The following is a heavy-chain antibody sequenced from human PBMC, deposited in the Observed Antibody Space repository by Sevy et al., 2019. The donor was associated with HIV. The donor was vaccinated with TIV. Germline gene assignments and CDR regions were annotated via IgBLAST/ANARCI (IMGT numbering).Heavy chain of an antibody. CDR1: GFTFSSHS. CDR3: AREAQVVGVDLDF. CDR2: ISSTSSYI. V-gene: IGHV3-21*01. J-gene: IGHJ4*02. D-gene: IGHD2-15*01. Sequence: GGSLRLSCAASGFTFSSHSMNWVRQAPGKGLEWVPSISSTSSYIYHADSVKGRFTVSRDNAKNSLFLQMNNLRVDDTAVYYCAREAQVVGVDLDFWGQGTVVTVSS.